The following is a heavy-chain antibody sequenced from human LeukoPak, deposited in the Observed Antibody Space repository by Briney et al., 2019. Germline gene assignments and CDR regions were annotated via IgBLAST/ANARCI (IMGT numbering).Heavy chain of an antibody. J-gene: IGHJ4*02. V-gene: IGHV3-21*01. CDR2: ISSSSSYI. Sequence: GGSLRLSCAASGFTFSSYSMNWVRQAPGKGLEWVSSISSSSSYIYYADSVKGRFTISRDNAKNPLYLQMNSLRAEDTAVYYCASAGDFWSGYAVDYWGQGTLVTVSS. CDR3: ASAGDFWSGYAVDY. D-gene: IGHD3-3*01. CDR1: GFTFSSYS.